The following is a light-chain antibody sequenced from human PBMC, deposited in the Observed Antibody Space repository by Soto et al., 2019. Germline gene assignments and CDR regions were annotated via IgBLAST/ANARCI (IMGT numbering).Light chain of an antibody. CDR3: QQYNTWPPIT. CDR1: QSVRSK. J-gene: IGKJ5*01. CDR2: DTS. Sequence: EIVMTQSPATLSVSPGDRATLSCRASQSVRSKLAWYQHKPGQSPRLLIYDTSTRATGIPARFSGSGSGTEFTLTISSLQSEDFAVYYCQQYNTWPPITFGPGTRLEIK. V-gene: IGKV3-15*01.